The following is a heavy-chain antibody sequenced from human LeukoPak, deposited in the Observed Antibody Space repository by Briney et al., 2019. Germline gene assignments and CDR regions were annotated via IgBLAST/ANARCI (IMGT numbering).Heavy chain of an antibody. CDR1: GYTFTSYG. J-gene: IGHJ6*02. CDR3: ARDVLLWFGVVDYYGMDV. D-gene: IGHD3-10*01. CDR2: ISAYNGNT. V-gene: IGHV1-18*01. Sequence: ASVKVSCKASGYTFTSYGISWVRQAPGQGLEWMGWISAYNGNTNYAQKPQGRVTMTTDTSTSTAYMELRSLRSDDTAVYYCARDVLLWFGVVDYYGMDVWGQGTTVTVSS.